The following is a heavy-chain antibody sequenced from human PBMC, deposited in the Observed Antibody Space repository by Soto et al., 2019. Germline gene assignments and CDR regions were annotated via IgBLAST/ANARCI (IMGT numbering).Heavy chain of an antibody. V-gene: IGHV3-7*03. Sequence: GSLRLSCAASGFTFSSYWMSWVRQAPGKGLEWVANIKQDGSEKYYVDSVKGRFTISRDTSQSTLYLQMNSLRADDTAMYYCARWSYLDYWGQGTRVTVSS. CDR1: GFTFSSYW. D-gene: IGHD3-3*01. CDR3: ARWSYLDY. CDR2: IKQDGSEK. J-gene: IGHJ4*02.